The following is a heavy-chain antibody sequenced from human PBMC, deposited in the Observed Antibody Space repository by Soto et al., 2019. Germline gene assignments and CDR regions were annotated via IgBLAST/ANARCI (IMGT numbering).Heavy chain of an antibody. CDR1: GGSMSSSNW. V-gene: IGHV4-4*02. CDR3: ASGGHLRSSSRYGMDV. D-gene: IGHD6-13*01. Sequence: PSETLSLTCAVSGGSMSSSNWWSWVRQPPGKGLEWIGEIYHSGSTNYNPSLKSRVTISVDKSKNQFSLNLTSVTAADTAVYYCASGGHLRSSSRYGMDVWGQGTTVTVS. CDR2: IYHSGST. J-gene: IGHJ6*02.